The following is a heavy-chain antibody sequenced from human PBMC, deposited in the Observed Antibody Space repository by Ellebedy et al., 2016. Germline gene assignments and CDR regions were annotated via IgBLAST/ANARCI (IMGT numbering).Heavy chain of an antibody. CDR2: ISAGGDIT. CDR1: GFTFRNFF. Sequence: GGSLRLSXVASGFTFRNFFMSWVRQAPGGGLEWVSTISAGGDITFSADSVKGRFTISRDNSRDTLYLQMNNLRAEDTAVYYCYYGHYSASWGQGTLVTVSS. D-gene: IGHD4-17*01. J-gene: IGHJ4*02. CDR3: YYGHYSAS. V-gene: IGHV3-23*01.